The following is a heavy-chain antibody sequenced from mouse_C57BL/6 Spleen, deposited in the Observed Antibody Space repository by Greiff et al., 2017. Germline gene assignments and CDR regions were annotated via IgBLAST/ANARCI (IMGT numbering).Heavy chain of an antibody. Sequence: VQLQQPGAELVKPGASVKMSCKASGYTFTSYWITWVKQRPGQGLEWIGGIYPGSGSNNYNEKFKRKATLTVDPSSNTAYMQISSRTSEDSAVYYCASKIYYDYDGRYFGVWGTRTTVTVYS. CDR3: ASKIYYDYDGRYFGV. CDR2: IYPGSGSN. V-gene: IGHV1-55*01. J-gene: IGHJ1*03. D-gene: IGHD2-4*01. CDR1: GYTFTSYW.